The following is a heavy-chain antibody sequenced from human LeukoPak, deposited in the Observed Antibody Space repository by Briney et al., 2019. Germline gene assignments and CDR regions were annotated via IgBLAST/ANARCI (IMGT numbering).Heavy chain of an antibody. Sequence: SCKASGGTFSSYAMHWVRQAPGKGLEWVAVISYDGSNKYYADSVKGRFTISRDNSKNTLYLQMNSLRAEDTAVYFCAKYSGSYYYPPNWDSWGQGTLVTVSS. CDR3: AKYSGSYYYPPNWDS. J-gene: IGHJ4*02. CDR2: ISYDGSNK. CDR1: GGTFSSYA. D-gene: IGHD1-26*01. V-gene: IGHV3-30-3*02.